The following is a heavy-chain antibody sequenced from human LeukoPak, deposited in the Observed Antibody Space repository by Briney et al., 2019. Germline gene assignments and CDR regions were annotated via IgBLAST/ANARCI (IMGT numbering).Heavy chain of an antibody. D-gene: IGHD1-1*01. CDR1: AGSISGYY. CDR3: SREGGNSRSLDY. V-gene: IGHV4-4*07. Sequence: PSETLSLTCTVSAGSISGYYWSWIRQPAGKGLEWIGRIYTSGNTNYNPSLMSRVTMSLDTSKNQFSLKLTSLTAADTAVYYCSREGGNSRSLDYWGQGTLVTVSS. J-gene: IGHJ4*02. CDR2: IYTSGNT.